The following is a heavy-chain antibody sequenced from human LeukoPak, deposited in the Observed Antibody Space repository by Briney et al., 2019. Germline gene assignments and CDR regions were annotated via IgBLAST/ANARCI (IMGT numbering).Heavy chain of an antibody. Sequence: GGSLRLSCAASGFTFSSYAMHWVRQAPGKGLEWVAVISYDGSNKYYADSVKGRFTISRDNSKNTLYLQMNSLRAEDTAVYYCARDLRLYYYDSGSYFDYWGQGTLVTVSS. V-gene: IGHV3-30*04. CDR1: GFTFSSYA. D-gene: IGHD3-10*01. CDR2: ISYDGSNK. J-gene: IGHJ4*02. CDR3: ARDLRLYYYDSGSYFDY.